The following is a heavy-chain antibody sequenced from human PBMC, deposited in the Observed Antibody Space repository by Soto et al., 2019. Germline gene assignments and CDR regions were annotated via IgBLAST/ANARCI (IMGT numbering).Heavy chain of an antibody. Sequence: SLRLSCAASGFTFSSYSMNWVRQAPGKGLEWVSSITSSGNYLSYADSVKGRFTISRDNAKNSLYLQLNSLRAEDTAVYYCARDVLVDTTIVWGQGTLVTVS. CDR1: GFTFSSYS. D-gene: IGHD5-18*01. V-gene: IGHV3-21*01. J-gene: IGHJ4*02. CDR3: ARDVLVDTTIV. CDR2: ITSSGNYL.